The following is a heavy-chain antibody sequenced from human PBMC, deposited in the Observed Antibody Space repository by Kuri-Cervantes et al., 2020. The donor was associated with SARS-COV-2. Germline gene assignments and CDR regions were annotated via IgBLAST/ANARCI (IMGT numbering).Heavy chain of an antibody. CDR1: GGSFSGYY. J-gene: IGHJ6*03. Sequence: ESLKISCAVYGGSFSGYYWSWIRQPPGKGLEWIGEINHSGSTNYNPSLKSRVTISVDTSKNQFSLKLSSVTAADTAVYYCARDGSFSPLYYYYYYMDVWGKGTTVTVSS. CDR3: ARDGSFSPLYYYYYYMDV. D-gene: IGHD2/OR15-2a*01. CDR2: INHSGST. V-gene: IGHV4-34*01.